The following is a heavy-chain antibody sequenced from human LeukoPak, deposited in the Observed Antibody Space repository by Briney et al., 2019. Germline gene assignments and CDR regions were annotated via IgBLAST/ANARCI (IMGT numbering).Heavy chain of an antibody. Sequence: GGSLRLSCAASGFTVSSNYMSWVRQAPGKGLEWVGRIKSKTYGGTTDYAAPVKGRFTISRDDSKNTVCLQMNSLKTEDTAVYYCTTATSYWGQGSLVTVSS. CDR2: IKSKTYGGTT. V-gene: IGHV3-15*01. CDR1: GFTVSSNY. J-gene: IGHJ4*02. CDR3: TTATSY.